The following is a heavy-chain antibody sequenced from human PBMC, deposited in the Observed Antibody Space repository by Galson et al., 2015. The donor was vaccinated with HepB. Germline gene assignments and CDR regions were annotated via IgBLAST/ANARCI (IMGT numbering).Heavy chain of an antibody. CDR1: GGSINNYY. CDR2: IYYNGST. CDR3: ARNYMITFGGANDNWFDP. J-gene: IGHJ5*02. V-gene: IGHV4-59*01. D-gene: IGHD3-16*01. Sequence: QVQLQESGPGLVKPSETLSLTCTVSGGSINNYYWSWIRQPPGKGLEWIGDIYYNGSTNYSPSLKSRVIISVGTSKNQFSLKLSSVTAADTAVYYCARNYMITFGGANDNWFDPWGQGTLVTVSS.